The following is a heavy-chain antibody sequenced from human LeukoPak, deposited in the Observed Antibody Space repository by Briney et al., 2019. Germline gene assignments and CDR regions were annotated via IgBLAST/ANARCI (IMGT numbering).Heavy chain of an antibody. CDR3: ARVIVGGSLNY. V-gene: IGHV3-30*04. CDR2: ISYDGSNK. J-gene: IGHJ4*02. Sequence: GGSLRLSCAASGFTFSSYAMHWVRQAPGKGLEWVAVISYDGSNKYYADSVKGRFTISRDNSKNTLYLQMNSLRAEDTAVYYCARVIVGGSLNYWGQGTLVTVSS. D-gene: IGHD1-26*01. CDR1: GFTFSSYA.